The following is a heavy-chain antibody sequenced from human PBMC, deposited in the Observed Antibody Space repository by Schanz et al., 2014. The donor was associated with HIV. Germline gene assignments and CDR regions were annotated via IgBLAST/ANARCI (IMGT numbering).Heavy chain of an antibody. V-gene: IGHV1-69*01. CDR3: ARGWTGYYTSFDY. CDR2: IIPIFGTT. Sequence: QVQLVQSGAEVKKPGSSVKVSSKASGGTFNNYPVSWVRQPPEKGLEWMEGIIPIFGTTDYAQEFQGRVKITADESTTTVYMELSSLRSEDTAVYYCARGWTGYYTSFDYWGQGTLVTVSS. D-gene: IGHD3-3*01. J-gene: IGHJ4*02. CDR1: GGTFNNYP.